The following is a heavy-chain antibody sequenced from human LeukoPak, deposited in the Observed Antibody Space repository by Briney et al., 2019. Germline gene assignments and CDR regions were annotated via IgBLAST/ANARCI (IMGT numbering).Heavy chain of an antibody. CDR1: GFTFRSYV. J-gene: IGHJ4*02. V-gene: IGHV3-23*01. Sequence: PGGSLRLSCAASGFTFRSYVMSWVRQAPGKGLEWVSGISGSGGSTYYADSVKGRFTISRDNSKNTLYLQMNSLRAEDTAVCYCAKVDCSGGSCREDDYWGQGTLVTASS. CDR3: AKVDCSGGSCREDDY. D-gene: IGHD2-15*01. CDR2: ISGSGGST.